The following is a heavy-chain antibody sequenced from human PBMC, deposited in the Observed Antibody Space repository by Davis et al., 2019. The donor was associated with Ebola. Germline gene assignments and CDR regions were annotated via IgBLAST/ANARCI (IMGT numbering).Heavy chain of an antibody. V-gene: IGHV3-73*01. D-gene: IGHD6-6*01. J-gene: IGHJ4*02. CDR3: ETSSSSGGDY. CDR1: GFTFSGSA. Sequence: GESLKISCAASGFTFSGSAMHWVRQASGKGLECVGRIRSKANSYATAYAASVKGRFTISRDDSKNTAYLQMNSLKTEDTAVYYCETSSSSGGDYWGQGTLVTVSS. CDR2: IRSKANSYAT.